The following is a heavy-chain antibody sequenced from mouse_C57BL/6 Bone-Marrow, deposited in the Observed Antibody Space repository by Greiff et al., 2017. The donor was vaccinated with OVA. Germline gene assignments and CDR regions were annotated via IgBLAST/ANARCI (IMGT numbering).Heavy chain of an antibody. CDR1: GYTFTSYW. D-gene: IGHD3-3*01. CDR3: ARRGGTPWFAY. J-gene: IGHJ3*01. V-gene: IGHV1-50*01. CDR2: IDPSDSYT. Sequence: LVESGAELVKPGASVKLSCKASGYTFTSYWMQWVKQRPGQGLEWIGEIDPSDSYTNYNQKFKGKATLTVDTSSSTAYMQLSSLTSEDSAVYYCARRGGTPWFAYWGQGTLVTVSA.